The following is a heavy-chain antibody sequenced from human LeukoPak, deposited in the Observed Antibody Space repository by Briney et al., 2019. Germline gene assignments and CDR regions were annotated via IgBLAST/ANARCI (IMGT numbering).Heavy chain of an antibody. CDR1: GYTFTSYG. J-gene: IGHJ1*01. CDR2: FSVCNGDA. V-gene: IGHV1-18*01. CDR3: ARGADTLYYDDSSGYSEYFQH. D-gene: IGHD3-22*01. Sequence: ASVKVSCKASGYTFTSYGITWVRQSPGQGLEWMGGFSVCNGDANYAQTLQGRVTMTTDTSTSTAYMGLRSLRSDDTAVYYCARGADTLYYDDSSGYSEYFQHWGQGTLVTVSS.